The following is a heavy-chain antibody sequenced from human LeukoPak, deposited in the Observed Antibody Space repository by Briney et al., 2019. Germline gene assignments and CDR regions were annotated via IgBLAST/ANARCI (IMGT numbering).Heavy chain of an antibody. CDR1: GFTFSSYG. D-gene: IGHD3-10*01. V-gene: IGHV3-30*18. CDR3: AKDPSSYYGSGSWLIGGDY. CDR2: ISYDGSNK. Sequence: PGGSLRLSCAASGFTFSSYGMHWVRQAPGKGLEWVAVISYDGSNKYYADSVKGRFTISRDNSKNTLYLQMNSLRAEDTAVYYCAKDPSSYYGSGSWLIGGDYWGQGTLVTVSS. J-gene: IGHJ4*02.